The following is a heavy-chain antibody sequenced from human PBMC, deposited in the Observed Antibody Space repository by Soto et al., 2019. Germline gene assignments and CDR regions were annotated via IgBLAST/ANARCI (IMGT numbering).Heavy chain of an antibody. J-gene: IGHJ5*02. V-gene: IGHV1-2*02. D-gene: IGHD3-22*01. CDR2: INPNSGGT. CDR1: GYTFTGYY. CDR3: ARGSRPGYYDSSGYLVDP. Sequence: ASVKVSCKASGYTFTGYYMHWVRQAPGQGLEWMGWINPNSGGTNYAQKFQGRVTMTRDTSISTAYMELSRLRSDDTAVYYCARGSRPGYYDSSGYLVDPWGQGTLVTVSS.